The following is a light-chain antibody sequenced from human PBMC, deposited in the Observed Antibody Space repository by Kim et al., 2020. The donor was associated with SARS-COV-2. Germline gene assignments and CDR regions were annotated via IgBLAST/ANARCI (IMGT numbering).Light chain of an antibody. CDR3: SSYTSSSTLAV. Sequence: QSITISCTETSSDVGGYNYVSWYQQHPGKAPKLMIYDVSNRPSGVSNRFSGSKSGNTASLTISGLQAEDEADYSCSSYTSSSTLAVFGGGTQLTVL. CDR2: DVS. J-gene: IGLJ2*01. CDR1: SSDVGGYNY. V-gene: IGLV2-14*03.